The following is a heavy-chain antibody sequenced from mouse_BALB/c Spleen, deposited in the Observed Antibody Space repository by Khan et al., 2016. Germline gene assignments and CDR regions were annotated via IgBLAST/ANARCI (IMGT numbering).Heavy chain of an antibody. CDR3: ARDYYGSSYVTLFAY. Sequence: VQLKESGPELVKPGASVKVSCKASGYSITDYNMYWVKQSHGKSLEWIGYIDPYNGGTSYNQKFKDKATLTVDKSSSTAFMHLNSLTSEDSAVCYCARDYYGSSYVTLFAYWGQGTLVTVSA. J-gene: IGHJ3*01. CDR2: IDPYNGGT. V-gene: IGHV1S135*01. D-gene: IGHD1-1*01. CDR1: GYSITDYN.